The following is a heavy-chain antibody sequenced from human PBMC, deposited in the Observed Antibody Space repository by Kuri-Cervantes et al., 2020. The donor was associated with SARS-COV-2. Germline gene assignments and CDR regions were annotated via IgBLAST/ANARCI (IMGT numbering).Heavy chain of an antibody. V-gene: IGHV3-48*02. D-gene: IGHD3-10*01. CDR1: GFTFSSYS. Sequence: GGSLRLSCAASGFTFSSYSMNWVRQAPGKGLEWVSYISSSSSTIYYADSVKGRFTISRDNAKNSLYLQMNSLRDEDTAVYYCARAPEGYYYGSESTNYYYYGMDVWGQGTTVTVSS. J-gene: IGHJ6*02. CDR3: ARAPEGYYYGSESTNYYYYGMDV. CDR2: ISSSSSTI.